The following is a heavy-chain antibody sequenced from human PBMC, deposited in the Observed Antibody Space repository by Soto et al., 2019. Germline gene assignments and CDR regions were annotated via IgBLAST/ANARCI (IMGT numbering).Heavy chain of an antibody. V-gene: IGHV3-73*02. CDR2: IRSRANNFAT. CDR3: ALGQGAAIGDNNFQGMDV. J-gene: IGHJ6*02. Sequence: EVQLVESGGGLVQPGGSLKLSCAASGFIFSGSAIHWVRQASGKGLEWVGRIRSRANNFATSSAASVKGRFTFSRADSNNTAYLEMTILQPEDTAVYSCALGQGAAIGDNNFQGMDVWGPGTTGTVSS. D-gene: IGHD6-25*01. CDR1: GFIFSGSA.